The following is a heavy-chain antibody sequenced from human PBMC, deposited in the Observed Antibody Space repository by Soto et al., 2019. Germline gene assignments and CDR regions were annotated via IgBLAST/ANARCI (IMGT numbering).Heavy chain of an antibody. CDR1: GDSVSSNSAA. CDR3: ARGSDSSFDY. Sequence: PSQTLSLTCAISGDSVSSNSAAWNWIRQSPARGLEWLGRTYYRSKWYNDYAVSMKSRISINPDTSKNQFSLQLNSVTPEDTAVYYFARGSDSSFDYWGQGSLVTVSS. J-gene: IGHJ4*02. CDR2: TYYRSKWYN. V-gene: IGHV6-1*01. D-gene: IGHD2-21*01.